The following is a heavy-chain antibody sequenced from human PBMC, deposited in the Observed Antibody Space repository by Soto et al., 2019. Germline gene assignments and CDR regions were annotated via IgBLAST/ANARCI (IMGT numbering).Heavy chain of an antibody. Sequence: SETLSLTCTVSGGSISSSSYYWGWIRQPPGKGLEWIGSIYYSGSTYYNPSLKSRVTISVDTSKNQFSLRLSSVTAADTAVYYCASLDFPGISRVGERPYYDFWSGYYTSGGDNYYYMDVWGKGTTVTVSS. J-gene: IGHJ6*03. CDR3: ASLDFPGISRVGERPYYDFWSGYYTSGGDNYYYMDV. CDR2: IYYSGST. V-gene: IGHV4-39*01. D-gene: IGHD3-3*01. CDR1: GGSISSSSYY.